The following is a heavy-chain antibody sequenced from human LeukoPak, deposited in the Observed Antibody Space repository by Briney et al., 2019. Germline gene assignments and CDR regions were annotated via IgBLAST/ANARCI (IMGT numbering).Heavy chain of an antibody. V-gene: IGHV3-30-3*01. CDR3: ARETGSYLGY. Sequence: PGRSLRLSCAASGFTFSSYAMHWVRQAPGKGLEWVAVISYDGSNKYYADSVKGRFTISRDNSKNTLYLQMNSLRAEDTAVYYCARETGSYLGYWGQGTLVTVSS. CDR2: ISYDGSNK. D-gene: IGHD7-27*01. J-gene: IGHJ4*02. CDR1: GFTFSSYA.